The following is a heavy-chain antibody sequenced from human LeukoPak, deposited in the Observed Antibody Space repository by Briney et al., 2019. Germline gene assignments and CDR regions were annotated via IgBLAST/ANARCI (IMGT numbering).Heavy chain of an antibody. CDR2: INQYGSET. CDR3: ARDNWTDY. D-gene: IGHD1-1*01. CDR1: GFTFSTYW. Sequence: PGGSLRLSCAASGFTFSTYWMSWVRQALGKGLEWVANINQYGSETYYVDSVKGRFTISRDNAKNSLYLQMNSLRAEDTAVYYCARDNWTDYWGQGTLVTVSS. J-gene: IGHJ4*02. V-gene: IGHV3-7*01.